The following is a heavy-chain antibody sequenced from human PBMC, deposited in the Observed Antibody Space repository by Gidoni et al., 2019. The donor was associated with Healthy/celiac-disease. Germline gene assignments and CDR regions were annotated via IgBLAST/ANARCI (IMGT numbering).Heavy chain of an antibody. D-gene: IGHD2-2*01. CDR2: ISAYNGNT. CDR3: ARDSIVVVPAAMEEYYYYYYGMDV. CDR1: GYTFTSYG. J-gene: IGHJ6*02. Sequence: QVQLVQSGAEVKKPGASVKVSCKASGYTFTSYGFSWVRQSPGQGLEWMGWISAYNGNTNYAQKLQGRVTMTTDTSTSTAYMELRSLRSDDTAVYYCARDSIVVVPAAMEEYYYYYYGMDVWGQGTTVTVSS. V-gene: IGHV1-18*01.